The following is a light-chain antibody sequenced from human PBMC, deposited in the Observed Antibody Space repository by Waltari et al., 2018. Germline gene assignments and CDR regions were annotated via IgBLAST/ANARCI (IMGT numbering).Light chain of an antibody. CDR3: CSYAGSSTYV. J-gene: IGLJ1*01. CDR2: AGS. CDR1: TVDVVNDNL. Sequence: QSALTQPAPVSGSPGQSITIPSTGTTVDVVNDNLVPWYQQHPGKAPKLMISAGSKRPSGVSNRFSGSKSGNTASLTISGLQAEDEADYYCCSYAGSSTYVFGTGTKVTVL. V-gene: IGLV2-23*01.